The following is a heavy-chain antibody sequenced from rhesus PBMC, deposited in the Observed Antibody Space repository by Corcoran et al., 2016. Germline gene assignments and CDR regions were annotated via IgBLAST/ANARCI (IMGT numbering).Heavy chain of an antibody. D-gene: IGHD2-2*01. CDR2: IYGSGGST. CDR3: ARLFCTSATCSSFDY. CDR1: GGSISSRTW. J-gene: IGHJ4*01. Sequence: QVRLQESGPGLVKPSETLVLTCACTGGSISSRTWLMWVRTAPGKGLEWIWGIYGSGGSTEYNPSIKSRLTISIETSKNQFSLKLNSVTAADTAVYYCARLFCTSATCSSFDYWGQGVLVTVSS. V-gene: IGHV4-93*02.